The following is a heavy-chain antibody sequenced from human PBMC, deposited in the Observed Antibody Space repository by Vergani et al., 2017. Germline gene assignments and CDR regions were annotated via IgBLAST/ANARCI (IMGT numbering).Heavy chain of an antibody. D-gene: IGHD3-22*01. V-gene: IGHV3-23*01. J-gene: IGHJ4*02. CDR2: ISSDGGST. CDR3: AGPQGTSAYYYGVFDY. CDR1: GFPFSTYA. Sequence: EVQLLESGGGLVQPGGSLRLSCAASGFPFSTYAMTWVRQAPGKGLEWVSTISSDGGSTYYADSVKGRFTISRDNSKNTLSLQMNSLTAEDTAIYYCAGPQGTSAYYYGVFDYWGQGILVTVSS.